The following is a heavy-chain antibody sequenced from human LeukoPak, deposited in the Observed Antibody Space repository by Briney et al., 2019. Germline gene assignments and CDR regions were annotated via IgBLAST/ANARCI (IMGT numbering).Heavy chain of an antibody. J-gene: IGHJ6*03. D-gene: IGHD5-18*01. Sequence: GTLSLTCAVSGGSISSSNWWSWVRQAPGKGLEWVSTINDRGIATYYADSVKGRFTISRDNSKNTLSLQVSSLRAEDTAIYYCAKGLKTAVGPYKGYHYYMHVWGKGTTVTVSS. CDR2: INDRGIAT. V-gene: IGHV3-23*01. CDR3: AKGLKTAVGPYKGYHYYMHV. CDR1: GGSISSSN.